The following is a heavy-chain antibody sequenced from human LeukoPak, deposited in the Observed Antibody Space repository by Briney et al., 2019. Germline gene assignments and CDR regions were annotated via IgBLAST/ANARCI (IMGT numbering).Heavy chain of an antibody. CDR3: ARSHSGWQGHNNWFDP. CDR2: IYHTGST. Sequence: SETLSLTCEVSGYSISSDKYWGWIRQPPGKGLEWLGTIYHTGSTFYNPSLKSRVSISVYTSKKQFSLKFTSVTPADTALYYCARSHSGWQGHNNWFDPWGEGTLVTVSS. D-gene: IGHD6-19*01. J-gene: IGHJ5*02. CDR1: GYSISSDKY. V-gene: IGHV4-38-2*01.